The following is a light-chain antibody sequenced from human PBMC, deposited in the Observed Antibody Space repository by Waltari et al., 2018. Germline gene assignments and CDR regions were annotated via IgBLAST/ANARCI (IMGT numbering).Light chain of an antibody. CDR2: EGS. Sequence: QSALTQPASVSGSPGQSLTISCTGTSSAVGSYNLVSWYQQHPGKAPKPMIYEGSKRPSGVSNRFSGSKSGNTASLTISGLQAEDEADYYCCSYAGSSTWVFGGGTKLTVL. V-gene: IGLV2-23*01. J-gene: IGLJ3*02. CDR3: CSYAGSSTWV. CDR1: SSAVGSYNL.